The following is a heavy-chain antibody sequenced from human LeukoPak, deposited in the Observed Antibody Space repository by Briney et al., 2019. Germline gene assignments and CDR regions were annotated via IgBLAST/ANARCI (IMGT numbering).Heavy chain of an antibody. D-gene: IGHD3-22*01. J-gene: IGHJ4*02. Sequence: GGSLRLSCAASGFTFSSYWMNWVRQAPGKGLEWVSSISSSSDYISYADSVKGRFTISRDNAKNSLYLQMNSLRAEDTAVYYCATLSYASSGHLGDWGQGTLVTVSS. CDR1: GFTFSSYW. CDR2: ISSSSDYI. CDR3: ATLSYASSGHLGD. V-gene: IGHV3-21*01.